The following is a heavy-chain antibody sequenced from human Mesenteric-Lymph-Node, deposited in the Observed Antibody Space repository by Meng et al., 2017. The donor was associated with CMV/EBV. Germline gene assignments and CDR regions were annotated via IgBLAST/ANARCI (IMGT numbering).Heavy chain of an antibody. D-gene: IGHD6-13*01. J-gene: IGHJ4*02. CDR2: ISSSSSYI. Sequence: GESLKISCAASGFTFSNYSMNWVRQAPGKGLEWVSSISSSSSYIYYADSVKGRFTISRDNAKNSLYLQMNSLRAEDTAVYYCAGPGVAAAGTGFDYWGQGTLVTVSS. V-gene: IGHV3-21*01. CDR1: GFTFSNYS. CDR3: AGPGVAAAGTGFDY.